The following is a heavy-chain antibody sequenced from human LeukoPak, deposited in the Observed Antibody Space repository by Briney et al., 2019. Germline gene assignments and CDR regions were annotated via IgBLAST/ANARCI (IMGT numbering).Heavy chain of an antibody. V-gene: IGHV1-58*02. D-gene: IGHD3-16*01. CDR3: AAGWGSLYYYYGMDV. Sequence: SVKVSCKASGFTFTSSAMQWVRQARGQRLEWIGWIVVGSGNTNYAQKFQERVTITRDMSTSTAYMELSSLRSEDTAVYYCAAGWGSLYYYYGMDVWGQGTTVTVSS. CDR2: IVVGSGNT. CDR1: GFTFTSSA. J-gene: IGHJ6*02.